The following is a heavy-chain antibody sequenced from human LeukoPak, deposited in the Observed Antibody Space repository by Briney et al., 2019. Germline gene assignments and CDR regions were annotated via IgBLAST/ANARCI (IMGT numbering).Heavy chain of an antibody. Sequence: GGSLRLSCAASGFTFSSYEMNWVRQAPGKGLEWISYIVFSGKTIHYTDSVKGRFTISRDNAKNSVSLQMNSLRADDTAVYYCARGRGLAGSYYSFDYWGQGTLVTVSS. CDR2: IVFSGKTI. J-gene: IGHJ4*02. CDR1: GFTFSSYE. CDR3: ARGRGLAGSYYSFDY. D-gene: IGHD3-10*01. V-gene: IGHV3-48*03.